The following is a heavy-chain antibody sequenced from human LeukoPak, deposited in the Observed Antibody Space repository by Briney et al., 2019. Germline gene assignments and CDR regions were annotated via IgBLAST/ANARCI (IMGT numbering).Heavy chain of an antibody. D-gene: IGHD5-18*01. Sequence: PGRSLRLSCEASGFTFSSYGMHWVRQAPGKGLEWVAVIWYDGSNKYYADSLKGRFTISRDKSKNTLYLQMNSLRAEDTAVHYCARGLNSGYSYGYPFDYWGQGTLVTVSS. CDR3: ARGLNSGYSYGYPFDY. V-gene: IGHV3-33*01. CDR1: GFTFSSYG. CDR2: IWYDGSNK. J-gene: IGHJ4*02.